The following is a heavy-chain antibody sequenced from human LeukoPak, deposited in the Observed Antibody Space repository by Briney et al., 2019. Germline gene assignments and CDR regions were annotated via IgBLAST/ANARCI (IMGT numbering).Heavy chain of an antibody. CDR3: AVTYYDNPNWFDP. CDR1: GFTFSSYA. J-gene: IGHJ5*02. V-gene: IGHV3-23*01. D-gene: IGHD3-22*01. Sequence: GGSLRLSCAASGFTFSSYAMSWVRQAPXKXLEWVSAISGSGGSTYYADSVKGRFTISRDNSKNTLYLQMNSLRAEDTAVYYCAVTYYDNPNWFDPWGQGTLVTVSS. CDR2: ISGSGGST.